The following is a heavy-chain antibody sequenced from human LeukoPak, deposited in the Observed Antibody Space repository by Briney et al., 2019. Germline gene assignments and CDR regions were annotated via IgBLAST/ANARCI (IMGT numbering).Heavy chain of an antibody. D-gene: IGHD3-22*01. J-gene: IGHJ4*02. CDR3: ARDRGRYYDSRGFYWGYYFDS. CDR2: ISGSGSST. CDR1: GFTFSVYA. Sequence: GGSLRLSCAASGFTFSVYAMSWVRQAPEKGLEWVSSISGSGSSTYFADSVKGRFTISRDNSKVTLYLQMSSVRVDDTAVYYCARDRGRYYDSRGFYWGYYFDSWGQGILVTVST. V-gene: IGHV3-23*01.